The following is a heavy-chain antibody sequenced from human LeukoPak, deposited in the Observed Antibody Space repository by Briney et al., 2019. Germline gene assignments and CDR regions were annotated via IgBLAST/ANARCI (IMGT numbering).Heavy chain of an antibody. CDR2: IIPIFGTA. V-gene: IGHV1-69*13. CDR1: GYTFTGYY. D-gene: IGHD3-22*01. J-gene: IGHJ3*02. CDR3: ARGGGSGYYRSAFDI. Sequence: SVKVSCKASGYTFTGYYMHWVRQAPGQGLEWMGGIIPIFGTANYAQKFRGRVTITADESTSTAYMELSSLRSEDTAVYYCARGGGSGYYRSAFDIWGQGTMVTVSS.